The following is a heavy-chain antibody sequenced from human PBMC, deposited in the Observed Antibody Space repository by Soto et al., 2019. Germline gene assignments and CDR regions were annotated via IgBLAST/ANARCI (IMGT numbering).Heavy chain of an antibody. V-gene: IGHV4-31*03. D-gene: IGHD3-16*01. CDR2: IHHSGTT. J-gene: IGHJ4*02. CDR3: ARVAFTGTIEY. CDR1: GGSISNSNYY. Sequence: PSETLSLTCTVSGGSISNSNYYWSWVRQHPGKGLEWIGYIHHSGTTYYNPSLKSRVTISVDTSNNHFSLNLSSVTAADTAVYYCARVAFTGTIEYWGKQTRVTVSS.